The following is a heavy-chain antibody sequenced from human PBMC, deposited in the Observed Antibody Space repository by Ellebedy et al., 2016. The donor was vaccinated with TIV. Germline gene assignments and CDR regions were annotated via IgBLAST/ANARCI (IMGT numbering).Heavy chain of an antibody. CDR1: GGSFSGYY. V-gene: IGHV4-34*01. CDR2: INHSGST. CDR3: ARHSWSGDSPYYGMDV. Sequence: MPSETLSLTCAVYGGSFSGYYWSWIRQHPGKGLEWIGEINHSGSTNYNPSLKSRVTISVDTSKNQFSLKLSSVTAADTAVYYCARHSWSGDSPYYGMDVWGQGTTVTVSS. J-gene: IGHJ6*02. D-gene: IGHD3-10*01.